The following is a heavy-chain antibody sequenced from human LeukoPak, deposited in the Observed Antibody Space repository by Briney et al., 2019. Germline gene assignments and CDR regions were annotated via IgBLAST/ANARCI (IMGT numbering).Heavy chain of an antibody. Sequence: GASLKISCRGSGHSFTTYWIGWVRQMPGKGLEWMGIIYPGDSDTRYSPSFQGQVTMSADKSINTAYLQWSSLKASDTAMYYCARRQGCSSTSCPPDSWGQGTLVTVSS. D-gene: IGHD2-2*01. V-gene: IGHV5-51*01. CDR2: IYPGDSDT. CDR1: GHSFTTYW. J-gene: IGHJ4*02. CDR3: ARRQGCSSTSCPPDS.